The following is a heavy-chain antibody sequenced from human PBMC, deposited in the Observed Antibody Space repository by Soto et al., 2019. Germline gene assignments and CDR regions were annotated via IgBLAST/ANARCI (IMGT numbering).Heavy chain of an antibody. CDR2: ISGRGENT. CDR1: GFTFSVFA. Sequence: EVQLLESGGGLVQPGGSLRLSCAASGFTFSVFAMSWVRQAPGKGLELVSTISGRGENTYYADSVKGRFTISRDNSKNTLNLQMDSLRGEDTAVYYCAKGRGTGVYVVNAVDIWGQGTMFTVAS. J-gene: IGHJ3*02. V-gene: IGHV3-23*01. CDR3: AKGRGTGVYVVNAVDI. D-gene: IGHD2-21*01.